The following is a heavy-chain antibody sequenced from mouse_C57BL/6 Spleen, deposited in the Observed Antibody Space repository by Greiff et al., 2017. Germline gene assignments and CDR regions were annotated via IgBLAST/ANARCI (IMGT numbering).Heavy chain of an antibody. Sequence: EVQLVESGGDLVKPGGSLQLSCAASGFTFSSYGMSWVRQTPDKRLEWVATISSGGSYTYYPDSVKGRFTISRDNAKNTLYLQMSSLKSEDTAMYYCARIYDGYYDFDYWGQGTTLTVSS. CDR2: ISSGGSYT. J-gene: IGHJ2*01. CDR1: GFTFSSYG. V-gene: IGHV5-6*01. CDR3: ARIYDGYYDFDY. D-gene: IGHD2-3*01.